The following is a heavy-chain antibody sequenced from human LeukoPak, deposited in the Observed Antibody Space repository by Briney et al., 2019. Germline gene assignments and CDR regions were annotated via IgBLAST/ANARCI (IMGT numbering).Heavy chain of an antibody. CDR1: GFTFDDYG. J-gene: IGHJ4*02. D-gene: IGHD3-22*01. V-gene: IGHV3-20*04. CDR3: ARDRRRGDSSGFGY. Sequence: PEGLLRFSCAAAGFTFDDYGMSWVHQAAGKRLEWGSGINWNGGSTGYADSVKGRFTISRDNAKNFLYLQMNSLRAEDTALYYCARDRRRGDSSGFGYWGQGTLVTVSS. CDR2: INWNGGST.